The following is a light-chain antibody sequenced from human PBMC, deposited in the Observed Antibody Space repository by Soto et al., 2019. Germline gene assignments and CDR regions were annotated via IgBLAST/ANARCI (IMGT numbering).Light chain of an antibody. CDR3: QQYGSSPGT. Sequence: EIVLTQSPGTLSLSPGERATLSCSASQSVSSSYLAWYQQKPGQAPRLLIYGAFRRATGISDRFSGSGSETDFTLTISRLEPEDFAVYYCQQYGSSPGTFGQGTKVEIK. V-gene: IGKV3-20*01. CDR2: GAF. J-gene: IGKJ1*01. CDR1: QSVSSSY.